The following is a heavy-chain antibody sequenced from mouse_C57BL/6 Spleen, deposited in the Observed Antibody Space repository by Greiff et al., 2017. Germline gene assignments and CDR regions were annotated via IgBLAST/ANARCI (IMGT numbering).Heavy chain of an antibody. V-gene: IGHV1-50*01. J-gene: IGHJ2*01. D-gene: IGHD4-1*01. CDR2: IDPSDSYT. Sequence: QVQLQQPGAELVKPGASVKLSCKASGYTFTSYWMQWVKQRPGQGLEWIGEIDPSDSYTNYNQNFKGKATLTVDTSSSTAYMQLSSLTSEDSSVYYCARVISGYFDDWGQGTTLTVSS. CDR1: GYTFTSYW. CDR3: ARVISGYFDD.